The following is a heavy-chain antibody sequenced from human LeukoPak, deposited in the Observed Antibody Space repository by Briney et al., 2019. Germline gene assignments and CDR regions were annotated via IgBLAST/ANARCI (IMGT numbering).Heavy chain of an antibody. J-gene: IGHJ3*02. V-gene: IGHV4-59*01. CDR3: ARSGNYYDSSGYYSDAFDI. CDR2: IYYSGST. Sequence: SETLSLTCTVSGGSISSYYWRWIRQPPGKGREWIGYIYYSGSTNYNPSLKSRVTISVDTSKNQFSLKLSSVTAADTAVYYCARSGNYYDSSGYYSDAFDIWGQGTMVTVSS. D-gene: IGHD3-22*01. CDR1: GGSISSYY.